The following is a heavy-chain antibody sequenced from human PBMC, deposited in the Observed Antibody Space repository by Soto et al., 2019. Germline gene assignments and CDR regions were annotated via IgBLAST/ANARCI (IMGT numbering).Heavy chain of an antibody. CDR3: ASTAGRPYNWFDP. J-gene: IGHJ5*02. V-gene: IGHV4-31*03. CDR1: GGSISSGGYY. CDR2: IYYSGNT. Sequence: QVQLQESGPGLVKPSQTLSLTCTVSGGSISSGGYYWSWIRQHPGKGLEWIGFIYYSGNTYYNPSLKSRLTISVDTSKNQFSLKLSSVTDADTAVYYWASTAGRPYNWFDPWGQGTLVTVSS. D-gene: IGHD6-13*01.